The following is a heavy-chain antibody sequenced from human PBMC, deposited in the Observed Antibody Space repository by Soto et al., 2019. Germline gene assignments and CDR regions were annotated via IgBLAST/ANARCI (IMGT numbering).Heavy chain of an antibody. D-gene: IGHD2-15*01. J-gene: IGHJ3*02. CDR1: GYSFTSYW. Sequence: GGSLRLSCAASGYSFTSYWIGWVRQMPGKGLEWMGIIYPGDSDTRYSPSFQGQITISADKPISTAYLQWSSLKASDTAMYYSAREYCSGGSCSDAFDIWGQGTMVTVSS. V-gene: IGHV5-51*04. CDR2: IYPGDSDT. CDR3: AREYCSGGSCSDAFDI.